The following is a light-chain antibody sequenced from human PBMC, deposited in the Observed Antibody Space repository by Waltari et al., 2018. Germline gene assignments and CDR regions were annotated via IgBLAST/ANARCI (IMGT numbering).Light chain of an antibody. CDR1: QSVSSN. V-gene: IGKV3-15*01. J-gene: IGKJ1*01. CDR2: GAS. CDR3: QQYNNWPRT. Sequence: EIVMTQSPATLSVSPGARATLSCRASQSVSSNLAWSQQKPGQAPRLLIYGASTRATGIPARFSGSGSGTDFTLTISSRQSEDFAVYYCQQYNNWPRTFGQGTKVEI.